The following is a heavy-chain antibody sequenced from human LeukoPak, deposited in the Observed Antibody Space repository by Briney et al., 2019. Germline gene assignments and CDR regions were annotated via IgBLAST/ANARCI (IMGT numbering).Heavy chain of an antibody. CDR1: GGSISSYY. V-gene: IGHV4-59*01. CDR2: IYFSGST. D-gene: IGHD6-19*01. CDR3: ARVGSSGWYIGDFDY. J-gene: IGHJ4*02. Sequence: SETLSLTCTVSGGSISSYYWSWIRQPPGKGLEWIGYIYFSGSTNYNPSLKSRVTISVDTSKNQFSLKLSSVTATDTAVYYCARVGSSGWYIGDFDYWGQGTLVTVSS.